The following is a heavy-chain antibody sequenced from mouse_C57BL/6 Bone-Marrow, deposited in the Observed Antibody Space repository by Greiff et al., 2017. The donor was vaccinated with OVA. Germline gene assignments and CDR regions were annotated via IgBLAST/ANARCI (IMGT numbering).Heavy chain of an antibody. CDR3: AREVWYYGSSYDFAY. D-gene: IGHD1-1*01. Sequence: EVQRVESGGGLVKPGGSLKLSCAASGFTFSSYAMSWVRQTPEKRLEWVATISDGGSYTYYPDNVKGRFTISRDNAKNNLYLQMSHLKSEDTAMYYCAREVWYYGSSYDFAYWGQGTLVTVSA. V-gene: IGHV5-4*01. CDR2: ISDGGSYT. CDR1: GFTFSSYA. J-gene: IGHJ3*01.